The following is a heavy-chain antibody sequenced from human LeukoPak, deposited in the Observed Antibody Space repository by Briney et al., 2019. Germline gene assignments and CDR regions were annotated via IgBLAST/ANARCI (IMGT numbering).Heavy chain of an antibody. CDR1: GFTFSSYW. CDR2: INTDGSST. D-gene: IGHD2-2*01. J-gene: IGHJ4*02. CDR3: AKVVPAAFDY. Sequence: PGGSLRLSCAASGFTFSSYWMHWVRQVPGKGLVWVSRINTDGSSTSYADSVKGRFTISRDNAKNTQYLQMNSLRAEDTAVYYCAKVVPAAFDYWGQGTLVTVSS. V-gene: IGHV3-74*01.